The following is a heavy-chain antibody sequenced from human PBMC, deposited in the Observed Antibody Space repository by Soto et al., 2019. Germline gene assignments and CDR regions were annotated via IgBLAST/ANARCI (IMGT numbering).Heavy chain of an antibody. CDR3: ARGGGVGVNDF. J-gene: IGHJ4*02. CDR2: IRSGANNYLT. Sequence: GGSLRLSCAASGFSFSDSAMHWVRQAPGKGLEWIARIRSGANNYLTAYPASVTGRFTISRDDSKNTTYLQMDGLTSDDTAMYFCARGGGVGVNDFWGQGIMVTVS. D-gene: IGHD3-3*01. CDR1: GFSFSDSA. V-gene: IGHV3-73*01.